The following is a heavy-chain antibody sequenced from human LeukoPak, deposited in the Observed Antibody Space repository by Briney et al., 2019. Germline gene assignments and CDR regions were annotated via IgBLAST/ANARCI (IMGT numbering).Heavy chain of an antibody. CDR2: INPSGGST. V-gene: IGHV1-46*01. J-gene: IGHJ3*02. CDR1: GYTFTSYY. Sequence: ASVKVSCKASGYTFTSYYMHWVRQAPGQGLEWMGIINPSGGSTSYAQKFQGRVTMTRDTSTSTVYMELSSLRSEDTAVYYCAGEHSGGAFDIWGQGTMVTVSS. D-gene: IGHD3-10*01. CDR3: AGEHSGGAFDI.